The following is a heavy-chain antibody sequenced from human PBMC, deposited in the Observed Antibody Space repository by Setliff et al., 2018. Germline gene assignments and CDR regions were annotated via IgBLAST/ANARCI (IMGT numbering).Heavy chain of an antibody. Sequence: GGSLRLSCAASGFPFSIYSMHWVRQAPGKGLEWVSSIGDSSFHIYYRDSVKGLFTISRDNARNSLYLQMNSLRADDTAVYYCARSAANGGHDPFDIWGQGTMVTVSS. CDR1: GFPFSIYS. CDR2: IGDSSFHI. CDR3: ARSAANGGHDPFDI. V-gene: IGHV3-21*01. D-gene: IGHD6-25*01. J-gene: IGHJ3*02.